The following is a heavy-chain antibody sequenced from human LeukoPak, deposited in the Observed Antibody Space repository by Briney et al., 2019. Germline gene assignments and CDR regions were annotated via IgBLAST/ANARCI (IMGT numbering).Heavy chain of an antibody. CDR2: ISYDGSNK. Sequence: GRSLRLSCAASGFTFSSYAMHWVRQAPGKGLEWVAVISYDGSNKYCADSVKGRFTISRDISKNTLYLQMNNLRAEDSALYYCARGGRGSAAVVAPRSFDIWGQGTMVTVSS. V-gene: IGHV3-30*14. CDR3: ARGGRGSAAVVAPRSFDI. D-gene: IGHD3-22*01. CDR1: GFTFSSYA. J-gene: IGHJ3*02.